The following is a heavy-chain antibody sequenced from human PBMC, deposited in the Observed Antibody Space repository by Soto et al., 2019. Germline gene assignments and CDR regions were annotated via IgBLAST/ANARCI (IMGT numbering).Heavy chain of an antibody. Sequence: LRLSCAASGFTFSSYAMSWVRQAPGKGLEWVSAISGSGGSTYYADSVKGRFTISRDNSKNTLYLQMNSLRAEDTAVYYCAKAPEWFGEPRFDYWGQGTLVTVSS. CDR3: AKAPEWFGEPRFDY. CDR1: GFTFSSYA. J-gene: IGHJ4*02. V-gene: IGHV3-23*01. D-gene: IGHD3-10*01. CDR2: ISGSGGST.